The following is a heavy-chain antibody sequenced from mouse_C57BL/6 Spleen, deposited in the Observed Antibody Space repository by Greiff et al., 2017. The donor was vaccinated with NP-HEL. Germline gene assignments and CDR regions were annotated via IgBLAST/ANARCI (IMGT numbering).Heavy chain of an antibody. CDR3: ARGATVVATRWYFDV. J-gene: IGHJ1*03. V-gene: IGHV1-22*01. D-gene: IGHD1-1*01. Sequence: VQLQQSGPELVKPGASVKMSCKASGYTFTDYNMHWVKQSHGKSLEWIGYINPNNGGTSYNQKFKGKATLTVNKSSSTAYMELRSLTSEDSAVYYCARGATVVATRWYFDVWGTGTTVTVSS. CDR2: INPNNGGT. CDR1: GYTFTDYN.